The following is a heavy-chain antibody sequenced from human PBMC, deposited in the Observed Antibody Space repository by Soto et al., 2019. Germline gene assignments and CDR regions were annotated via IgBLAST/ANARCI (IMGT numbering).Heavy chain of an antibody. V-gene: IGHV3-33*01. J-gene: IGHJ4*02. Sequence: QVQLVESGGGVVQPGSSLRLSCAASGFTFSSYGMHWVRQAPGKGLEWVAVIWYDGSNKYYADSVKGRFTISRDNSKNTLYLQMNSLRAEDTAVYYCARDYGDYWGYFDYWGQGTLVTVSS. CDR3: ARDYGDYWGYFDY. CDR2: IWYDGSNK. D-gene: IGHD4-17*01. CDR1: GFTFSSYG.